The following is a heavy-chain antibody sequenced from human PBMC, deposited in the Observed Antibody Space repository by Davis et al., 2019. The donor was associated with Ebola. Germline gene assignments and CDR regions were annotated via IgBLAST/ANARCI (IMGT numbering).Heavy chain of an antibody. CDR3: ARFFGDTYYYGMDV. Sequence: ASVKVSCKASGYTFTGYYMHWVRQATGQGLEWMGWMNPNSGNTGYAQKFQGRVTMTRNTSISTAYMELSSLRSEDTAVYYCARFFGDTYYYGMDVWGQGTTVTVSS. CDR1: GYTFTGYY. CDR2: MNPNSGNT. V-gene: IGHV1-8*02. D-gene: IGHD2-21*02. J-gene: IGHJ6*02.